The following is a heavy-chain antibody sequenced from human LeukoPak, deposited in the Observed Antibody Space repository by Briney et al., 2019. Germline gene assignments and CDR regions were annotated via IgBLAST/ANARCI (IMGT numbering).Heavy chain of an antibody. CDR1: GLTFSSYA. CDR2: ISGSGGST. D-gene: IGHD3-3*01. Sequence: GGSLRLSCAGSGLTFSSYAMSWVRQAPGKGLEWVSAISGSGGSTYYADSVKGRFTISRDNSKNTLYLQMNSLRAEDTAVYYCNYDFWSGYGGGEYFQHWGQGTLVTVSS. V-gene: IGHV3-23*01. CDR3: NYDFWSGYGGGEYFQH. J-gene: IGHJ1*01.